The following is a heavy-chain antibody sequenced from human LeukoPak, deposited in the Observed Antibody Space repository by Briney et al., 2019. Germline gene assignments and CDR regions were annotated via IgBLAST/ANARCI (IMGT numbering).Heavy chain of an antibody. V-gene: IGHV5-51*01. CDR2: IYPGDSDT. CDR1: GYSFTSYW. CDR3: ARPPSYCGGDCYSDY. D-gene: IGHD2-21*02. Sequence: GESLKISCKGSGYSFTSYWIGWVRQMPGKGLEWMGIIYPGDSDTRYSPSLQGQVTISADKSISTAYLQWSSLKASDTAMYYCARPPSYCGGDCYSDYWGQGTLVTVSS. J-gene: IGHJ4*02.